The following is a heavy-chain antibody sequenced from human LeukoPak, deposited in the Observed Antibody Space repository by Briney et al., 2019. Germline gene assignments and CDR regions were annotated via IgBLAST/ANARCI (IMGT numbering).Heavy chain of an antibody. CDR1: GYTFTSYD. CDR3: ARDLISGYCSGGSCYSGPDDAFDT. Sequence: GASVKVSCKASGYTFTSYDINWVRQATGQGLEWMGWMNPNSGNTGYAQKFQGRVTMTRNTSISTAYMELSSLRSEDTAVYYCARDLISGYCSGGSCYSGPDDAFDTWGQGTMVTVSS. D-gene: IGHD2-15*01. CDR2: MNPNSGNT. V-gene: IGHV1-8*01. J-gene: IGHJ3*02.